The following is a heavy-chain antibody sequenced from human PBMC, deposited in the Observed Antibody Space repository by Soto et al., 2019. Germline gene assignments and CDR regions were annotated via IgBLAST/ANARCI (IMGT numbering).Heavy chain of an antibody. CDR3: ATRVNSSSWYYFDY. J-gene: IGHJ4*02. CDR1: GFTFSSYS. V-gene: IGHV3-48*02. CDR2: ISSSSSTI. D-gene: IGHD6-13*01. Sequence: EVQLVESGGGLVQPGGSLRLSCAASGFTFSSYSMNWVRQAPGKGLEWVSYISSSSSTIYYADSVKGRFTISRDNAKNSLYLQMNSLRDEDTAVYYCATRVNSSSWYYFDYWGQGTLVTVSS.